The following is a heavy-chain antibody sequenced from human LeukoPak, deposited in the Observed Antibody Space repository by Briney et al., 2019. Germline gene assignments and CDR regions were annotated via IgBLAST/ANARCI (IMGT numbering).Heavy chain of an antibody. CDR1: GFMFSDYA. CDR3: TTEAPYTSGWFS. J-gene: IGHJ5*02. CDR2: IKTRGDGATT. V-gene: IGHV3-15*05. Sequence: AGGSLRLSCAACGFMFSDYAMHWVRQTPGKGLEWVGRIKTRGDGATTDLTAPVKGRFAISRDESKSTLYLHMNSLTIDDTAVYXCTTEAPYTSGWFSWGQGTLVTVSS. D-gene: IGHD6-13*01.